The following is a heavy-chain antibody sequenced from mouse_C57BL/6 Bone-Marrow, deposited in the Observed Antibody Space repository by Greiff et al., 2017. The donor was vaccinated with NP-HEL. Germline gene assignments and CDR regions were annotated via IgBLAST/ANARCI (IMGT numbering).Heavy chain of an antibody. CDR3: AREGSFYYYGSSFFDY. CDR2: IYPGSGST. CDR1: GYTFTSYW. D-gene: IGHD1-1*01. J-gene: IGHJ2*01. V-gene: IGHV1-55*01. Sequence: QVQLQQPGAELVKPGASVKMSCKASGYTFTSYWITWVKQRPGQGLEWIGDIYPGSGSTNYNEKFKSKATLTVDTSSSTAYRQLSSLTSEDSAVYYCAREGSFYYYGSSFFDYWGQGTTLTVSS.